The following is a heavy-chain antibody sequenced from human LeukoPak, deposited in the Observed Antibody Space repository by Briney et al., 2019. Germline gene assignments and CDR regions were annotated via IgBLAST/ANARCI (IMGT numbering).Heavy chain of an antibody. Sequence: ASVKVSCKASGYTFTSYGISWVRRAPGQGLEWVGWISAYNGNTNYAQKLQGRVTMTTDTSTSTAYMELRSLRSDDTAVYYCARDFPVAGTENWFDPWGQGTLVTVSS. CDR2: ISAYNGNT. CDR3: ARDFPVAGTENWFDP. CDR1: GYTFTSYG. V-gene: IGHV1-18*01. J-gene: IGHJ5*02. D-gene: IGHD6-19*01.